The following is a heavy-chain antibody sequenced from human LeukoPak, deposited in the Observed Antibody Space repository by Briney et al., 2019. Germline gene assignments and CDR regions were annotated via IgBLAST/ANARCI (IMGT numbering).Heavy chain of an antibody. CDR2: ISGSGGST. CDR1: GFTFSSYG. D-gene: IGHD2-15*01. CDR3: AKARYCSGGSCFPQLTPHY. V-gene: IGHV3-23*01. J-gene: IGHJ4*02. Sequence: GGTLRLSCAASGFTFSSYGMSWVRQAPGKGLEWVSAISGSGGSTYYADSVKGRFTISRDNSKNTLYLQMNSLRAEDTAVYYCAKARYCSGGSCFPQLTPHYWGQGTLVTVSS.